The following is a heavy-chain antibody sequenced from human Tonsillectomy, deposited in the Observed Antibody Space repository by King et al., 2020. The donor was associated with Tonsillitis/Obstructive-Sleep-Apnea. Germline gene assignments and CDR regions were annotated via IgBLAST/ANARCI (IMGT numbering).Heavy chain of an antibody. V-gene: IGHV4-39*01. J-gene: IGHJ5*02. Sequence: QLQESGPGLVKPSETLSLTCTVSGGSISSSSYYWGWIRQPPGKGLEWIGSIYYSGSTYYNPSLKSRVTISVDTAKNQFSLKLSSVTAADTAVYYCARNMPVGIVATEWFDPWGQGTLVTVSS. D-gene: IGHD2-2*01. CDR3: ARNMPVGIVATEWFDP. CDR2: IYYSGST. CDR1: GGSISSSSYY.